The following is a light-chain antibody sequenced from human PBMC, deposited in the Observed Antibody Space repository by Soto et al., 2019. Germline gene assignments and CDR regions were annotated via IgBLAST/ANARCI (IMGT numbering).Light chain of an antibody. Sequence: QSVLTRPASVSGSPGQSITISCTGTSSDVGSYVSWYQQHPGKAPKLIIYEGNERPSGVSNRFSGSKSANTASLTISGLQAEDEGDYYCCSFAGSSTYTWVFGGGTQLTVL. CDR1: SSDVGSY. V-gene: IGLV2-23*01. CDR3: CSFAGSSTYTWV. CDR2: EGN. J-gene: IGLJ3*02.